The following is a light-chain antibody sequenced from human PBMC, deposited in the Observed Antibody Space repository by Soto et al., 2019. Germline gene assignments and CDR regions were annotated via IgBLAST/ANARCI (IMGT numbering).Light chain of an antibody. J-gene: IGLJ1*01. CDR2: GNT. CDR1: SSDVGSNYD. CDR3: QSYDDSLSVHYV. Sequence: QSVLTQPASVSGSPGQSITISCTGTSSDVGSNYDVSWYQQLPGTAPKLLIHGNTDRPSGVPDRFSGSKSGTSASLAITGLQADDEADYYCQSYDDSLSVHYVFGTGTKVTVL. V-gene: IGLV1-40*01.